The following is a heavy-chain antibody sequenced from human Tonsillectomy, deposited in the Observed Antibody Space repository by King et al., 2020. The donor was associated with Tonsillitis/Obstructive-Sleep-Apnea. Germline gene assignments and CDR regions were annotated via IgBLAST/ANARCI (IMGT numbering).Heavy chain of an antibody. J-gene: IGHJ4*02. Sequence: HVQLQESGPGLVKPSETLSLTCTVSGGSISSYYWSWIRQPPGKGLEWIGYIYYSGITNCNPSLKSRVTISVDTSKNQFTLKLSSVTAADTAVYYCARGRPRNYYFDYWGQGTLVTVSS. V-gene: IGHV4-59*01. CDR2: IYYSGIT. CDR3: ARGRPRNYYFDY. CDR1: GGSISSYY.